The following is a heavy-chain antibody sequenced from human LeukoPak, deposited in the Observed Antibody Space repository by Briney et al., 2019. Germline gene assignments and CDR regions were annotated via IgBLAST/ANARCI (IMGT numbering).Heavy chain of an antibody. V-gene: IGHV1-46*01. CDR3: ARRGYYYDSSGYYYHFDY. Sequence: ASVKVSCKASGYTFTGYDMHWVRQAPGQGLEWMGIINPSGGSTSYAQKFQGRVTMTRDTSTSTVYMELSSLRSEDTAVYYCARRGYYYDSSGYYYHFDYWGQGTLVTVSS. CDR2: INPSGGST. CDR1: GYTFTGYD. J-gene: IGHJ4*02. D-gene: IGHD3-22*01.